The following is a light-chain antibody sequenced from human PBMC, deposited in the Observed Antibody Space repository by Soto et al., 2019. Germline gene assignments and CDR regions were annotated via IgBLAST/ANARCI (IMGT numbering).Light chain of an antibody. CDR1: HSVSSPY. Sequence: EIVLTQSPGTLSLSPGERATLSCRASHSVSSPYLAWYQQKPGQAPRLLIYGASSRATGIPDRFSGSGSGTDFTLTISRLEPEDFAVYYCQQYGSSPYTFGKGPSWRSN. V-gene: IGKV3-20*01. CDR2: GAS. CDR3: QQYGSSPYT. J-gene: IGKJ2*01.